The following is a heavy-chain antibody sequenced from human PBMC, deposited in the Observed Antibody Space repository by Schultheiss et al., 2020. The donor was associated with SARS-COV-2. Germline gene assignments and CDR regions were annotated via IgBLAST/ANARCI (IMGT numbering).Heavy chain of an antibody. Sequence: SETLSLTCAVYGGSFSGYYWSWIRQPPGKGLEWIGEINHSGSTNYNPSLESRVTISVDTSKNQFSLKLSSVTAADTAVYYCARGSGHIAAYDYWGQGTLVTVSS. J-gene: IGHJ4*02. D-gene: IGHD6-6*01. V-gene: IGHV4-34*01. CDR3: ARGSGHIAAYDY. CDR1: GGSFSGYY. CDR2: INHSGST.